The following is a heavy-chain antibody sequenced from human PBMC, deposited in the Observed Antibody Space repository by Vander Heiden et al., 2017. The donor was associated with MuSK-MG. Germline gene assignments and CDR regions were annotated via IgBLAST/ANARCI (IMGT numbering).Heavy chain of an antibody. V-gene: IGHV3-23*01. J-gene: IGHJ4*02. CDR1: GFTFSSYA. CDR3: AKRSGWYSRVFDY. Sequence: EVQLLESGGGLVQPGGSLRLSCAASGFTFSSYARSWVRQAPGKGLEWVSAISGSGGSTYYADSVKGRFTISRDNSKNTLYLQMNSLRAEDTAVYYCAKRSGWYSRVFDYWGQGTLVTVYS. CDR2: ISGSGGST. D-gene: IGHD6-19*01.